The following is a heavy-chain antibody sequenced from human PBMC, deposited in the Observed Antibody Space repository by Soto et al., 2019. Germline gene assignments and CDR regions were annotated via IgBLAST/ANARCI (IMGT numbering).Heavy chain of an antibody. V-gene: IGHV4-30-2*01. CDR1: GGSISSGGYS. D-gene: IGHD4-4*01. CDR3: ARDRDYSFDY. CDR2: IYHSGST. Sequence: SETLSLTCAVSGGSISSGGYSWSWIRQPPGKGLEWIGYIYHSGSTYYNPSLKSRVTISVDRSKNQFSLKLSSVTAADTAVYYCARDRDYSFDYWGQGTLVTVS. J-gene: IGHJ4*02.